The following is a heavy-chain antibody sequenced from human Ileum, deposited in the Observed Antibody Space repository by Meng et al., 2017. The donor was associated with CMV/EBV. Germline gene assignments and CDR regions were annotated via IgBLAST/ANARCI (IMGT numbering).Heavy chain of an antibody. J-gene: IGHJ6*02. CDR1: GDTFTYYW. CDR3: ARFSSLTTRQFYRGVDV. D-gene: IGHD1-1*01. Sequence: GESLKISCKGSGDTFTYYWIGWVRQMPGKGLEWMGVIYPGDSETRYSQSFQGQVTISADKSITTAYLQWNSRKASDTAMYYCARFSSLTTRQFYRGVDVWGQGTTVTVSS. CDR2: IYPGDSET. V-gene: IGHV5-51*01.